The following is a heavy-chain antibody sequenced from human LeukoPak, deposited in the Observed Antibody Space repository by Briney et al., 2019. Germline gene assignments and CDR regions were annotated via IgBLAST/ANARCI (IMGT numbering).Heavy chain of an antibody. CDR2: IWYDGSNK. CDR3: ARPVDYYDSSGRYYYYGMDV. D-gene: IGHD3-22*01. J-gene: IGHJ6*02. V-gene: IGHV3-33*01. Sequence: GGSLRLSCAASGFTFSSYGMHWVRQAPGKGLEWVAVIWYDGSNKYYADSVKGRFTISRDNSKNTLYLQMNSLRAEDTAVYYCARPVDYYDSSGRYYYYGMDVWGQGTTVTVSS. CDR1: GFTFSSYG.